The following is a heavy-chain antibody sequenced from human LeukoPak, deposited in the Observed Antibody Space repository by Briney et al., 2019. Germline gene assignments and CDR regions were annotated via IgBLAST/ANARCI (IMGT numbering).Heavy chain of an antibody. D-gene: IGHD2-15*01. CDR3: ARVVVAATPGHNWFDP. Sequence: SETLSLTCTVSGGSISSYYWSWIRQPPGKGLEWIGYIYYSGSTNYNPSLKSRVTISVDTSKNQFSLKLSSVTAADTAVYYCARVVVAATPGHNWFDPWGQGTLVTVSS. V-gene: IGHV4-59*01. CDR1: GGSISSYY. CDR2: IYYSGST. J-gene: IGHJ5*02.